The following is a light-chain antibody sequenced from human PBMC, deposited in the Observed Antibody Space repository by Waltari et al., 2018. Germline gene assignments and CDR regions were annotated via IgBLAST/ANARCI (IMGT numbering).Light chain of an antibody. J-gene: IGKJ1*01. V-gene: IGKV3-15*01. Sequence: EIVMTQSPATLSVSPGERATLACRASQSVSSNLAWYQQKPGQAPRLRLYGASTRATGIPARFSGSGSGTEFTLTISSLQSEDFAVYSCQQYNNWPGTFGQGTKVEIK. CDR1: QSVSSN. CDR3: QQYNNWPGT. CDR2: GAS.